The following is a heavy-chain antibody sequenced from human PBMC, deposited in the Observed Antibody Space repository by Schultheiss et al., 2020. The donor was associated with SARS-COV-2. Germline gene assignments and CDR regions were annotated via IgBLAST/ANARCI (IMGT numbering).Heavy chain of an antibody. J-gene: IGHJ6*03. D-gene: IGHD3-10*02. CDR1: GGSISSYY. V-gene: IGHV4-59*12. CDR2: IYYSGST. Sequence: SETLSLTCTVSGGSISSYYWSWIRQPPGKGLEWIGYIYYSGSTNYNPSLKSRVTMSVDTSKNQFSLKLSSVTAADTAVYYCAMCSLFGYMDVWGKGTTVTVSS. CDR3: AMCSLFGYMDV.